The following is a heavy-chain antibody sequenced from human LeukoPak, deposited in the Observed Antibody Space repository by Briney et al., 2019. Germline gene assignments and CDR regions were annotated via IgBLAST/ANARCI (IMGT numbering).Heavy chain of an antibody. D-gene: IGHD6-19*01. CDR2: VSGSGGST. Sequence: GGSLRLSCAASGITFSSYAMSWVRQAPGKGLEWVSGVSGSGGSTYYADSVKGRFTISRDNSKNTLYLQMNSLRAEDTAVYYCAKEGAYSSGWYASWGQGTMVTVSS. V-gene: IGHV3-23*01. CDR1: GITFSSYA. J-gene: IGHJ3*01. CDR3: AKEGAYSSGWYAS.